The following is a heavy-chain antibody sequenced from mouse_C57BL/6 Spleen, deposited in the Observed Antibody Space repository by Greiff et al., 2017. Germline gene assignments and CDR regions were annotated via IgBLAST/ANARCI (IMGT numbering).Heavy chain of an antibody. CDR3: ARSVRDGYDVYAMDY. CDR2: INPNYGTT. V-gene: IGHV1-39*01. CDR1: GYSFTDYH. D-gene: IGHD2-2*01. J-gene: IGHJ4*01. Sequence: EVQLQQSGPELVKPGASVKISCKASGYSFTDYHMNWVKQSNGKSLEWIGVINPNYGTTSYNQKFKGKATLTVDQSSSTAYMQLNSLTSADSAVYYCARSVRDGYDVYAMDYWGQGTSVTVSS.